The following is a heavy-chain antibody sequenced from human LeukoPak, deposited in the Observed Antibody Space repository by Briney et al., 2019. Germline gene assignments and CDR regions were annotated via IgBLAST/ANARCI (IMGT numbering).Heavy chain of an antibody. CDR1: GGTFSSYA. CDR3: ARGALYYYDSSGYYYLDY. J-gene: IGHJ4*02. D-gene: IGHD3-22*01. V-gene: IGHV1-69*05. CDR2: IIPIFGTA. Sequence: SVKVSCKASGGTFSSYALSWVRQAPGQGLEWMGGIIPIFGTANYAQKFQGRVTITTDESTSTAYMELSSLRSEDTAVYYCARGALYYYDSSGYYYLDYWGQGTLVTVSS.